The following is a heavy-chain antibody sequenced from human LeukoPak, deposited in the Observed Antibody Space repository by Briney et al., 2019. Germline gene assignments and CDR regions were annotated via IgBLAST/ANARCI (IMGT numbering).Heavy chain of an antibody. J-gene: IGHJ5*02. D-gene: IGHD3-10*01. V-gene: IGHV1-46*01. CDR2: INPSGGST. Sequence: ASVKVSCKASGYTFTSYYMHWVRQAPGQGLEWMGIINPSGGSTSYAQKFQGRVTMTRDTSTSTVYMELSSLRSEDTAVYYCARDQPPRYYYGSGSTGYNWFDPWGQGTLVTASS. CDR3: ARDQPPRYYYGSGSTGYNWFDP. CDR1: GYTFTSYY.